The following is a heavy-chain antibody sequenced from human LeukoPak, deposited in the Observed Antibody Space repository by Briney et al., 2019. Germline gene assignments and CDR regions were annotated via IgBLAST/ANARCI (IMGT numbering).Heavy chain of an antibody. CDR2: ISYDGSNK. Sequence: GGSLRFSCAASGFTFSRYAMHWVRQAPGKGLEWVAVISYDGSNKYYADSVKGRFTISRDNSKNTLFLQMNSLRAEDTAVYYCARDSNIIVLPDAIDHYYYGMDVWGQGTTVTVSS. CDR3: ARDSNIIVLPDAIDHYYYGMDV. D-gene: IGHD2-2*01. V-gene: IGHV3-30-3*01. J-gene: IGHJ6*02. CDR1: GFTFSRYA.